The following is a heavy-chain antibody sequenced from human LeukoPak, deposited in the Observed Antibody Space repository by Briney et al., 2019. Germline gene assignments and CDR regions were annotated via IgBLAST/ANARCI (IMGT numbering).Heavy chain of an antibody. J-gene: IGHJ6*02. D-gene: IGHD2-2*01. CDR1: GFTFSNHG. Sequence: PGGSLRLSCAASGFTFSNHGIHWVRQAPGKGLEWVALIWYDGHNEYYKDSVKGRFTISRDNSENTMYLQMNSLRVEDTAVYYCARDSKYCSSSSCYSYYQHYGMDVWGQGTTVTVSS. CDR2: IWYDGHNE. V-gene: IGHV3-33*01. CDR3: ARDSKYCSSSSCYSYYQHYGMDV.